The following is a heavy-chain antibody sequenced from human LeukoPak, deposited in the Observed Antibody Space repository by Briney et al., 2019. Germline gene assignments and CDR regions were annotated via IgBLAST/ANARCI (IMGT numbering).Heavy chain of an antibody. CDR3: ARDGDYLQPN. Sequence: SETLSLTCTVSGGSISSGSYYWSWIRQPAGKGLEWIGRIYTSGSTNYNPSLKSRVTISVDTSKNQFSLKLSSVTAADTAVYYCARDGDYLQPNWGQGTLVTVSS. CDR1: GGSISSGSYY. CDR2: IYTSGST. D-gene: IGHD3-10*01. V-gene: IGHV4-61*02. J-gene: IGHJ4*02.